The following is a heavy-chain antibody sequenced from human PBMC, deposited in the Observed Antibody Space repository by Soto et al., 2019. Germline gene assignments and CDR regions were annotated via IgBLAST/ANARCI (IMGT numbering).Heavy chain of an antibody. Sequence: PGESLKISCAASGFTFSDYYMSWIRQAPGKGLEWVSYISSSGSTIYYADSVKGRFTISRDNAKNSLYLQMNSLRAEDTAVYYCARAVVTNFDYWGQGTLVTVSS. CDR1: GFTFSDYY. D-gene: IGHD4-17*01. CDR3: ARAVVTNFDY. J-gene: IGHJ4*02. V-gene: IGHV3-11*01. CDR2: ISSSGSTI.